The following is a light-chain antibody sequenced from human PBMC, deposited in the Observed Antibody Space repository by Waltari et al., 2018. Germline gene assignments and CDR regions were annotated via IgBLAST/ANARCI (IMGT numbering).Light chain of an antibody. CDR1: QSVSSY. J-gene: IGKJ1*01. CDR3: QQRSSWPPWT. Sequence: EIVLTQSPATLSLSPGERATLSCRASQSVSSYLAWYQQKPGQAPRLLIYDASNRATGIPARFSGSGSGTDFTLTISSLEPEDFAVYYCQQRSSWPPWTFGQGTKEEIK. V-gene: IGKV3-11*01. CDR2: DAS.